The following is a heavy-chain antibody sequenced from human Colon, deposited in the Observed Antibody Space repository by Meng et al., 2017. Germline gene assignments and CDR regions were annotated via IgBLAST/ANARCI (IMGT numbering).Heavy chain of an antibody. J-gene: IGHJ4*02. D-gene: IGHD3-10*01. V-gene: IGHV5-51*01. CDR2: ISPVDSDT. CDR1: GYSFTNYW. CDR3: ARRPALTGAPFDY. Sequence: GESLKISCKGSGYSFTNYWIGWVRQMPGKGLEWMALISPVDSDTRYSPSFQGQVTISADKSRSTPHLQMSNLKASDTAMYYCARRPALTGAPFDYWGEGSLVTVSS.